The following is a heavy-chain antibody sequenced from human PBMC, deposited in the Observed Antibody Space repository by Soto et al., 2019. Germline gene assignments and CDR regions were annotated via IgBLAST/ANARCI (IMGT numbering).Heavy chain of an antibody. CDR2: ISGRGGST. D-gene: IGHD2-2*01. J-gene: IGHJ6*03. V-gene: IGHV3-23*01. CDR1: GFTFSSYA. Sequence: GGSLRLSCAASGFTFSSYAMSWVRQAPGKGLEWVSAISGRGGSTYYADSVKGRFTISRDNSKNTLYLQMNSLRAEDTAVYYCAKDLGGRSSTSCYECYYYYMDVWGKGTTVTVSS. CDR3: AKDLGGRSSTSCYECYYYYMDV.